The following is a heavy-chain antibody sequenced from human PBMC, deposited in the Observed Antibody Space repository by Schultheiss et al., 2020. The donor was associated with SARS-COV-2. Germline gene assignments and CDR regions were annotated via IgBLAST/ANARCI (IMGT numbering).Heavy chain of an antibody. D-gene: IGHD2-2*01. Sequence: GGSLRLSCAASGFTFSSYEMNWVRQAPGKGLEWVSVIYSGGSTYYADSVKGRFTISRDNSKNTLYLQMNSLRAEDTAVYYCASGKSSTSSFDYWGQGTLVTVSS. CDR3: ASGKSSTSSFDY. J-gene: IGHJ4*02. V-gene: IGHV3-66*01. CDR1: GFTFSSYE. CDR2: IYSGGST.